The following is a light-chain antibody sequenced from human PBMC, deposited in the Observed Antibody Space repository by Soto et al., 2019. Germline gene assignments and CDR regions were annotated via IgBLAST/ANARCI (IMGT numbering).Light chain of an antibody. CDR1: QSVSNY. CDR2: DAS. V-gene: IGKV3-11*01. Sequence: EIVLTQSPATLSLSPGERATLSCRAGQSVSNYLAWYQQKPGQAPRLLIYDASNRATGIPARFSGSGSGTVFTLTISTLEPEDFAVYYCQQHINRLSFGGGTKVDIK. J-gene: IGKJ4*01. CDR3: QQHINRLS.